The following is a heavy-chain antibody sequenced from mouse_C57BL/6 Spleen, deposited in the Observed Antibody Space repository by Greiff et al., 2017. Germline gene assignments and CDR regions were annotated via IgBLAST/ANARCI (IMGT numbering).Heavy chain of an antibody. Sequence: VQLQQPGAELVRPGPSVKLSCKASGYTFTSYWMHWVKQRPGQGLEWIGVIDPSDSYTNYNQKFKGKATLTVDTSSSTAYMQLSSLPSEDSAVYYCASHYYGSSYGFDYWGQGTTLTVSS. J-gene: IGHJ2*01. D-gene: IGHD1-1*01. CDR3: ASHYYGSSYGFDY. CDR2: IDPSDSYT. CDR1: GYTFTSYW. V-gene: IGHV1-59*01.